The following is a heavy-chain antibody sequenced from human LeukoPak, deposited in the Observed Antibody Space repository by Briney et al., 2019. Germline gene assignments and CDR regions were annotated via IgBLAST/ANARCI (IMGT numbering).Heavy chain of an antibody. CDR2: ISSTSNHR. CDR3: AKNRFLEWLSYNWFDP. V-gene: IGHV3-21*04. D-gene: IGHD3-3*01. Sequence: PGESLKISCAASGFSFRSFSMTWVRQAPGKGLEWVAAISSTSNHRYHADSVKGRFSISRDNSKNTLYLQMNSLRAEDTALYYCAKNRFLEWLSYNWFDPWGQGTLVTVSS. J-gene: IGHJ5*02. CDR1: GFSFRSFS.